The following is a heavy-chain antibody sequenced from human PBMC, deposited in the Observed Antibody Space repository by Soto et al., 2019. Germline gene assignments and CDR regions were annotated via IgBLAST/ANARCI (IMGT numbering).Heavy chain of an antibody. J-gene: IGHJ4*02. CDR2: IYGGGTT. Sequence: GSVRLSCAASGVSVSSKYMTWVRQAPGKGLEWVSVIYGGGTTYYADSVKGRFTISRDNSKNTLYLQMNSLRAEDTAGYYCVXXTGWPXFDFWGQGTLVXVSS. CDR1: GVSVSSKY. D-gene: IGHD6-19*01. CDR3: VXXTGWPXFDF. V-gene: IGHV3-53*01.